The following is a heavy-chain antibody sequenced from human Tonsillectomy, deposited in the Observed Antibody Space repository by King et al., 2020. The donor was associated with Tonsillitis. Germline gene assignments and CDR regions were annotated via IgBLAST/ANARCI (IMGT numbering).Heavy chain of an antibody. D-gene: IGHD2-15*01. CDR1: GGSISSYY. CDR2: SHYSGNT. Sequence: VQLQESGPGLVKPSETLSLTCTVSGGSISSYYWSWIRQPPGKGLEWIGYSHYSGNTNYNPSLKSRVAISVDTSKNQFSLMLTSVTAADTAVYYCAGGSGIIAATGRKWFDPWGQGTLVTVSS. CDR3: AGGSGIIAATGRKWFDP. J-gene: IGHJ5*02. V-gene: IGHV4-59*01.